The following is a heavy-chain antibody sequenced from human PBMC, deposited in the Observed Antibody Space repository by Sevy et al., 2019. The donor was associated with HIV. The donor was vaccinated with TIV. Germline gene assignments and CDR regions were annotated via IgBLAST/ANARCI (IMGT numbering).Heavy chain of an antibody. Sequence: GGSLRLSCAASGFTFSSYSMNWVRQAPGKGLEWVSSISSSSSYIYYADSVKGRFTISRDNAKNSLYLQMNSLRAEDTAVYYCARDLIGTRHYYYYYYMDVWGIGTTVTVSS. CDR2: ISSSSSYI. V-gene: IGHV3-21*01. CDR1: GFTFSSYS. J-gene: IGHJ6*03. D-gene: IGHD6-6*01. CDR3: ARDLIGTRHYYYYYYMDV.